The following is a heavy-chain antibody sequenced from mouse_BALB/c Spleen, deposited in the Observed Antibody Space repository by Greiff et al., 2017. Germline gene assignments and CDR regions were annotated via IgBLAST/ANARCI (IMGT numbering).Heavy chain of an antibody. V-gene: IGHV1S81*02. J-gene: IGHJ3*01. Sequence: VQLQQSGAELVKPGASVKLSCKASGYTFTSYYMYWVKQRPGQGLEWIGEINPSNGGTNFNEKFKSKATLTVDKSSSTAYMQLSSLTSGDSAVYYCTSEAYWGQGTLVTVSA. CDR3: TSEAY. CDR2: INPSNGGT. CDR1: GYTFTSYY.